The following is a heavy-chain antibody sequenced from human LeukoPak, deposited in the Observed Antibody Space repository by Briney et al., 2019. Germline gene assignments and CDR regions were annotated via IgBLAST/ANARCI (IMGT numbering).Heavy chain of an antibody. D-gene: IGHD6-13*01. CDR3: ARDGEDPGIAAAVGFDP. CDR1: GYTFTSYA. Sequence: ASVKVSCKASGYTFTSYAMHWVRQAPGQRLEWMGWINAGNGNTKYSQKFQGRVTITRDTSASTAYMELSSLRSEDTAVYYCARDGEDPGIAAAVGFDPWGQGTLVTVSS. J-gene: IGHJ5*02. V-gene: IGHV1-3*01. CDR2: INAGNGNT.